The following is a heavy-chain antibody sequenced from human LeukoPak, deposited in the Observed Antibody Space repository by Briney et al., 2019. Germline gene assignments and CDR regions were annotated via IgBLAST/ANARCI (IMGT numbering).Heavy chain of an antibody. CDR3: ARAYVWGSYRYYFDY. J-gene: IGHJ4*02. CDR1: GYTFTGYY. D-gene: IGHD3-16*02. Sequence: ASVKVSCKASGYTFTGYYMHWVRQAPGQGLEWMGWINPNSGGTNYAQKLQGRVTMTRDTSISTAYMELSRLRSDDTAVYYCARAYVWGSYRYYFDYWGQGTLVTVSS. V-gene: IGHV1-2*02. CDR2: INPNSGGT.